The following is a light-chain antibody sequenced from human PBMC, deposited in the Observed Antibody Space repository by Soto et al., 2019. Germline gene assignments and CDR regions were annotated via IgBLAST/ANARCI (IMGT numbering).Light chain of an antibody. J-gene: IGKJ4*01. Sequence: EIVLTQSPATLSLSPGERATLSCRASQSVSSYLVWYQQKPGQAPSLLIYDASNRATGIPARFSGSGSGTDFTLTISGLEPEDFAVYYCQQRSSWPLTFGGGTKVEIK. V-gene: IGKV3-11*01. CDR2: DAS. CDR3: QQRSSWPLT. CDR1: QSVSSY.